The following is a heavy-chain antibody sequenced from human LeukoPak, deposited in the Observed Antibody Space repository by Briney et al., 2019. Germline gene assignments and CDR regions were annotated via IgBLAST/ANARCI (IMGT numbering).Heavy chain of an antibody. CDR3: ARVYYDILTGDPHDAFDI. CDR1: GGSISSSSYY. J-gene: IGHJ3*02. V-gene: IGHV4-39*01. Sequence: SETLSLTCTVSGGSISSSSYYWGWIRQPPGKGLEWIGSIYYSGSTYYNPSLKSRVTISVDTSKNQFSLKLSSVTAADTAVYYCARVYYDILTGDPHDAFDIWGQGTMVTVSS. D-gene: IGHD3-9*01. CDR2: IYYSGST.